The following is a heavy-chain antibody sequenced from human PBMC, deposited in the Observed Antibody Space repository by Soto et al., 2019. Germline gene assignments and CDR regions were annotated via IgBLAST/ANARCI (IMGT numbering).Heavy chain of an antibody. J-gene: IGHJ4*02. V-gene: IGHV1-18*01. CDR3: DRDRRGLYRSSWPQSRY. CDR1: GYTFISYG. Sequence: GASVKVSCKASGYTFISYGISWVRQAPGQGLERMGWISAYNGNTNYAQKLQGRVTMTTDTSTSTADMELRSLRSDDTDVNYCDRDRRGLYRSSWPQSRYWGQGKLVNVA. CDR2: ISAYNGNT. D-gene: IGHD6-13*01.